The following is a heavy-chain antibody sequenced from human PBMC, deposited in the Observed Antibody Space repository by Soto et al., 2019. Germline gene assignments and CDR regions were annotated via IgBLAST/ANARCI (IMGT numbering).Heavy chain of an antibody. CDR2: INPNNGAT. CDR3: ASHDQGARFDP. D-gene: IGHD1-1*01. J-gene: IGHJ5*02. CDR1: RYIFTAYF. Sequence: QVPLLQSGAEVKKPGASVKVSCKAPRYIFTAYFMHWVRQAPGQGLEWMGWINPNNGATHYGLSFQGRVTMTRDTSISTAYMELSSLRSDDTAVYYCASHDQGARFDPWGQGTLVIVSS. V-gene: IGHV1-2*02.